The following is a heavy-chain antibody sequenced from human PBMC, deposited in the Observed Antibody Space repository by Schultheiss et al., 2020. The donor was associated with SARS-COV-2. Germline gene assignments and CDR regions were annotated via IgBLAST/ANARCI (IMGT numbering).Heavy chain of an antibody. Sequence: GGSLRLSCAASGFTFRIYAMSWVRQAPGKGLEWVGFIRSKAYGGTTEYAASVKGRFTISRDDSKNTLYLQMNSLKTEDTAVYYCARSRYGTSSHNYYMDVWGKGTTVTVSS. D-gene: IGHD6-6*01. CDR1: GFTFRIYA. V-gene: IGHV3-49*04. J-gene: IGHJ6*03. CDR2: IRSKAYGGTT. CDR3: ARSRYGTSSHNYYMDV.